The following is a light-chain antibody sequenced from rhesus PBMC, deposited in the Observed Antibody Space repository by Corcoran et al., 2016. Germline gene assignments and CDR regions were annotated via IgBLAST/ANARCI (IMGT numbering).Light chain of an antibody. V-gene: IGKV3-31*02. Sequence: EIVMTQSPATLSLSPGETATISCRTSQSVSSYLAWYQQKPGQAPRLLLYGASSRATGIPDSFSGSGLGTDFTLTVSSLEPADFAVYYCQETNSLFTFGPGTKLDIK. J-gene: IGKJ3*01. CDR2: GAS. CDR3: QETNSLFT. CDR1: QSVSSY.